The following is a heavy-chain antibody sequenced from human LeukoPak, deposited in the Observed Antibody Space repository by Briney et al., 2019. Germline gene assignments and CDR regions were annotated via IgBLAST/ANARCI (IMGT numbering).Heavy chain of an antibody. Sequence: GGSLRLPCAASGFTFDEHGMSWVRQAPGKGLEWVSGINWNGASTGYADSVKGRFTISRDNAKNSLYLQMNSLRAEDTALYYCARVQRWGYSNYFDYWVQGTLVTVSS. J-gene: IGHJ4*02. CDR3: ARVQRWGYSNYFDY. CDR2: INWNGAST. D-gene: IGHD4-11*01. V-gene: IGHV3-20*04. CDR1: GFTFDEHG.